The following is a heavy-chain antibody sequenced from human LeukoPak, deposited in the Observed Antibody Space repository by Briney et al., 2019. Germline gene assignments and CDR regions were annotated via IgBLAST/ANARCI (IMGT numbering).Heavy chain of an antibody. CDR3: ARDVYCSSTSCTYYMDV. CDR1: GFTFSSYG. CDR2: IWYDGSNK. D-gene: IGHD2-2*01. Sequence: GGSPRLSCAASGFTFSSYGMHWVRQAPGKGLEWVAVIWYDGSNKYYADSVKGRFTISRDNSKNTLYLQMNSLRAEDTAVYYCARDVYCSSTSCTYYMDVWGKGTTVTVSS. J-gene: IGHJ6*03. V-gene: IGHV3-33*01.